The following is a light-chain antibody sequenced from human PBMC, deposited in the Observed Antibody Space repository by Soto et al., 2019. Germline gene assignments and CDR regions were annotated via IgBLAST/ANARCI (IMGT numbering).Light chain of an antibody. V-gene: IGKV1-33*01. J-gene: IGKJ5*01. CDR1: QDISNY. Sequence: DIQMTQSPSSLSASVRDRLTIGCHSSQDISNYLNWYQQKPGKAPKLLIYDASNLETGVPSRFSGSGSGTDFTFTISSLQPEDIATYYCQQYDNLLTFGQGTRLEIK. CDR3: QQYDNLLT. CDR2: DAS.